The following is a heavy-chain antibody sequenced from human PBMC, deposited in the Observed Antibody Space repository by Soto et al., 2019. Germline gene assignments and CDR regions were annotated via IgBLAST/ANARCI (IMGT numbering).Heavy chain of an antibody. Sequence: QVQLQESGPGLVKPSGTLSLTCAVSGGSISSSNWWSWVRQPPGKGLEWIGEIYHSGSTNYNPSLQRPVPTSVDKSKNQFSLKLSSVTAADTAVYYCARRQRITMVRGVKVFQGIDYWGQGTLVTVSS. CDR3: ARRQRITMVRGVKVFQGIDY. V-gene: IGHV4-4*02. D-gene: IGHD3-10*01. CDR2: IYHSGST. CDR1: GGSISSSNW. J-gene: IGHJ4*02.